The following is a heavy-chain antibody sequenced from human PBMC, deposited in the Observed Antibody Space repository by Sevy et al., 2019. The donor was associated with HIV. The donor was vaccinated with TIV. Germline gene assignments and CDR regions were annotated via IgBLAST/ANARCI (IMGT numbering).Heavy chain of an antibody. J-gene: IGHJ4*02. D-gene: IGHD1-7*01. CDR3: ARVPINGNYVTSDY. V-gene: IGHV3-21*01. Sequence: GGSLRLSCAASGFTFSSYSMNWVRQAPGKGLEWVSSISSSSSYIYYADSVKGRFTISRDNAKNSLYLQMNSLRAEDTAVYYCARVPINGNYVTSDYWGQGTLVTVSS. CDR1: GFTFSSYS. CDR2: ISSSSSYI.